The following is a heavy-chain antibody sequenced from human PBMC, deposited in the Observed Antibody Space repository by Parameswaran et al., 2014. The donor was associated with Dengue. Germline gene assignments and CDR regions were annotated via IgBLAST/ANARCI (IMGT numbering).Heavy chain of an antibody. V-gene: IGHV3-23*01. Sequence: VRQAPGKGLEWVSAISGSGGDTYYADSVKGRFTISRDNSKNMLYLQMNSLRAEDTDVYYCAKRRTSYCSGGTCYGSGDFDIWGQGTMVTVSS. J-gene: IGHJ3*02. CDR2: ISGSGGDT. D-gene: IGHD2-15*01. CDR3: AKRRTSYCSGGTCYGSGDFDI.